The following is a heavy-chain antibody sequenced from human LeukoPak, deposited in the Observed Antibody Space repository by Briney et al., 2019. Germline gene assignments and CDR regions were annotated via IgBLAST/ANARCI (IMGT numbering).Heavy chain of an antibody. CDR3: SRNGQTYYYYGMDV. Sequence: GGSLKLSCAASGFTFSGSAMHWVRQASGKGLEWVGRIRSKANSYATAYAASVKGRFTISRDDSKNTAYLQMNSLKTEDTAVYYCSRNGQTYYYYGMDVWGKGTTVTVSS. CDR1: GFTFSGSA. V-gene: IGHV3-73*01. CDR2: IRSKANSYAT. J-gene: IGHJ6*04. D-gene: IGHD2-8*01.